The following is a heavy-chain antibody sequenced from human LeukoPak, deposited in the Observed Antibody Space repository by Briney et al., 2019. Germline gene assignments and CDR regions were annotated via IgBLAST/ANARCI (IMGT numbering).Heavy chain of an antibody. CDR3: ANYKRNAGTYCIDY. CDR1: GGSVSSGGYY. J-gene: IGHJ4*02. CDR2: ISYSGST. D-gene: IGHD3-10*01. Sequence: SETLSLTCTVSGGSVSSGGYYWSWIRQPPGKGLEWIGYISYSGSTNYNPSLKSRVTMTVDTSKNQFSLKLSSVTAADTALYYCANYKRNAGTYCIDYWGQGTLVTVSS. V-gene: IGHV4-61*08.